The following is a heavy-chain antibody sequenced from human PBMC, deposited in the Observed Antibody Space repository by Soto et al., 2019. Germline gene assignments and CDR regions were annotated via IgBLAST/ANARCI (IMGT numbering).Heavy chain of an antibody. J-gene: IGHJ4*02. CDR3: ARSTHYGPREVDY. Sequence: SETLSLTCTVSGGSISSGGYYWSWIRQHPGKGLEWIGYIYYSGSTYYNPSLKSRVTISVDTSKNQFSLKLSSVTAADTAVYYCARSTHYGPREVDYWGQGTLVTVSS. V-gene: IGHV4-31*03. CDR1: GGSISSGGYY. CDR2: IYYSGST. D-gene: IGHD3-10*01.